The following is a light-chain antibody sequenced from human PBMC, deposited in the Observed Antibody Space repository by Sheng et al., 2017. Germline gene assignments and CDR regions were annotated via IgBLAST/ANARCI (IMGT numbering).Light chain of an antibody. CDR1: SSDIGGYNY. Sequence: QSALTQPRSVSGSPGQSVTISCTGSSSDIGGYNYVSWYQQLPGKAPKLMIFDVSKRPSGVPDRFSGSKSGNTASLTISGLQAEDEADYYCCSYVGNYIRVFGGGTKVTVL. V-gene: IGLV2-11*01. J-gene: IGLJ3*02. CDR3: CSYVGNYIRV. CDR2: DVS.